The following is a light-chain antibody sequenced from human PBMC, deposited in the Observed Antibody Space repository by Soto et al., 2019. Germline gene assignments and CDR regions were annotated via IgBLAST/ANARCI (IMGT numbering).Light chain of an antibody. Sequence: EIVMTQSPATLSESPGERATLSCRASQSVSSNLAWYQQKRGQAPRLLIYGTSTRATGIPARFSGSGSGTEFTLTISILQSEDVAVYYCQQYNKWPLTFGGGTKVEIK. V-gene: IGKV3-15*01. CDR1: QSVSSN. CDR2: GTS. J-gene: IGKJ4*01. CDR3: QQYNKWPLT.